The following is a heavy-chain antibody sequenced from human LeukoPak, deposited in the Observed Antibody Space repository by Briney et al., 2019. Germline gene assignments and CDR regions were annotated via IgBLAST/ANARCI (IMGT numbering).Heavy chain of an antibody. CDR3: AKDRSYGSGIGYDY. Sequence: GGSLRLSCAASGFTFSSYAMSWVRQAPGKGLEWVSTVSGNGGITYYADSMKGRFTISRDNSKNTLYLQMNSLRAEDTAVYYCAKDRSYGSGIGYDYWGQGTLVTVSS. D-gene: IGHD3-10*01. CDR2: VSGNGGIT. V-gene: IGHV3-23*01. CDR1: GFTFSSYA. J-gene: IGHJ4*02.